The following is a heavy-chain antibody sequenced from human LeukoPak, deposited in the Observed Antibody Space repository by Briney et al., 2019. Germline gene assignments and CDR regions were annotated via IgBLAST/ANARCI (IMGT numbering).Heavy chain of an antibody. D-gene: IGHD1-1*01. CDR3: ARVYERRGAFDI. CDR1: GGTFSSYA. Sequence: PAASVKVSCKASGGTFSSYAISWVRQAPGQGLEWMGRIIPIFGIANYAQKFQGRVTITADESTSTAYMELSSLRSEDTAVYYCARVYERRGAFDIWGQGTMVTVSS. V-gene: IGHV1-69*13. CDR2: IIPIFGIA. J-gene: IGHJ3*02.